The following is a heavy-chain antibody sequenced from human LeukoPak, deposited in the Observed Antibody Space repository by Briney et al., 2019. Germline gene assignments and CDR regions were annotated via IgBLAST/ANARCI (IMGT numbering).Heavy chain of an antibody. V-gene: IGHV3-7*01. CDR1: GFTFSESW. CDR3: ATYINWVAGDV. Sequence: GGSLRLSCAASGFTFSESWMTWVRQVPGQGLEWVAHINHEGGGIQYVDSVKGRFTISRDNAKGSVYLLMNSLRAEDTAIYHCATYINWVAGDVWGQGTTVIVSS. CDR2: INHEGGGI. J-gene: IGHJ6*02. D-gene: IGHD1-1*01.